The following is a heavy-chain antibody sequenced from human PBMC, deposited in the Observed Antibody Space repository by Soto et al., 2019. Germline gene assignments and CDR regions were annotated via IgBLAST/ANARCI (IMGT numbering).Heavy chain of an antibody. Sequence: EASVKVSCKASGYTFTSYYMHWVRQAPGQGLEWMGIINPSGGSTSYAQKFQGRVTMTRDTSTSTVYMELSSLRSEDTAVYYCARDRRRAAAGTLYYYYYGMDVWGQGTTVTVSS. CDR1: GYTFTSYY. CDR2: INPSGGST. J-gene: IGHJ6*02. D-gene: IGHD6-13*01. V-gene: IGHV1-46*01. CDR3: ARDRRRAAAGTLYYYYYGMDV.